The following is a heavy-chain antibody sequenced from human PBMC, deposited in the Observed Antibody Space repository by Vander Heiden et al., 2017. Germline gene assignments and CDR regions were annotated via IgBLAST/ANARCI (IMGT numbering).Heavy chain of an antibody. Sequence: QVQLVESGGGVVQPGRSLRLSCAASGFPFSSYGMHWVRQAPGKGLEWVAVIWYDGSNKYYADSVKGRFTISRDNSKNTLYLQMNSLRAEDTAVYYCARDRGSGSYFFWGQGTLVTVSS. CDR1: GFPFSSYG. D-gene: IGHD1-26*01. J-gene: IGHJ4*02. V-gene: IGHV3-33*01. CDR2: IWYDGSNK. CDR3: ARDRGSGSYFF.